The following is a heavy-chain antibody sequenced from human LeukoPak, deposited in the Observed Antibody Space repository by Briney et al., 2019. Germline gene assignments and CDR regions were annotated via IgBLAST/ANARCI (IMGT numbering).Heavy chain of an antibody. V-gene: IGHV1-2*06. Sequence: GASVKVSCKASGYTFTGYYMHWVRQAPGQGLEWVGRINPNSGGTNYAQKFQGRVTMTRDTSISTAYMELSRLRSDDTAVYYCARDRGQWLDLLGVCDYWGQGTLVTVST. CDR1: GYTFTGYY. D-gene: IGHD6-19*01. J-gene: IGHJ4*02. CDR2: INPNSGGT. CDR3: ARDRGQWLDLLGVCDY.